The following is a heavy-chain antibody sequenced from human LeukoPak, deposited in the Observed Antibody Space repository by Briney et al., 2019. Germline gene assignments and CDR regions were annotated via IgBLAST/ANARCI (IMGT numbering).Heavy chain of an antibody. CDR2: IYYSGST. CDR3: AGTYYYGSGSYYDYYYGMDV. V-gene: IGHV4-59*01. J-gene: IGHJ6*04. Sequence: SETLSLTCTVSGGSISSYYWSWIRQPPGKGLEWIGYIYYSGSTNYNPSLKRRVTISVDTSKNQFSLKLSSVTAADTAVYYCAGTYYYGSGSYYDYYYGMDVWGKGTTVTVSS. CDR1: GGSISSYY. D-gene: IGHD3-10*01.